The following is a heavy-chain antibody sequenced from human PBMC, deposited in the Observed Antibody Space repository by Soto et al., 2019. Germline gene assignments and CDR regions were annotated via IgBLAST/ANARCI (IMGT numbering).Heavy chain of an antibody. CDR2: IYYSGST. V-gene: IGHV4-39*01. D-gene: IGHD5-18*01. CDR3: ARHMGRYSYGKFDY. Sequence: SETLSLTCTVSGGSISSSSYYWGWIRQPPGKGLEWIGSIYYSGSTYYNPSLKSVVTISVDTSKNQFSLKLSSVTAADTAVYYCARHMGRYSYGKFDYWGQGTLVTVSS. J-gene: IGHJ4*02. CDR1: GGSISSSSYY.